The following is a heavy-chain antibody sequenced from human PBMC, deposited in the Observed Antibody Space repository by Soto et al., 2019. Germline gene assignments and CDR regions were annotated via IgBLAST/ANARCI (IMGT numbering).Heavy chain of an antibody. CDR3: ACFGVVIMGY. CDR2: IYYSGST. V-gene: IGHV4-39*01. Sequence: SETLSLTCTVSGGSISSSSYYWGWIRQPPGKGLEWIGSIYYSGSTYYNPSLKSRVTISVDTSKDQFSLKLSSVTAADTAVYYCACFGVVIMGYWGQGTLVTVSS. CDR1: GGSISSSSYY. J-gene: IGHJ4*02. D-gene: IGHD3-3*01.